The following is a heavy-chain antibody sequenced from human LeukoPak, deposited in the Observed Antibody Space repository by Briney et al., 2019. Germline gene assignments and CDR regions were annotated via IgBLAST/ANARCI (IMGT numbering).Heavy chain of an antibody. D-gene: IGHD2-21*02. CDR1: GGTFSSYA. CDR2: IIPIFGTA. J-gene: IGHJ5*02. CDR3: ASAYCGGDCYSGGNWFDP. V-gene: IGHV1-69*05. Sequence: GSSVKVSCKASGGTFSSYAISWVRQAPGQGLEWMGGIIPIFGTANYAQKFQGRVTITTDESTSTAYMELSSLRSEDTAVYYCASAYCGGDCYSGGNWFDPWGQGTPVTVSS.